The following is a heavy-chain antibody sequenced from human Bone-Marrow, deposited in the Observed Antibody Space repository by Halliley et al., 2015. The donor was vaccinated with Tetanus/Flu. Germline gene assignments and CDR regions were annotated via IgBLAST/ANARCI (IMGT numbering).Heavy chain of an antibody. Sequence: WVSLINPDGSITKYGDSVKDQFNLSRDNAKNTLYLQKNSLRAEDTAYYYCARFGGFGDNWFDPWGQGILVTVSS. D-gene: IGHD3-16*01. CDR3: ARFGGFGDNWFDP. J-gene: IGHJ5*02. V-gene: IGHV3-74*01. CDR2: INPDGSIT.